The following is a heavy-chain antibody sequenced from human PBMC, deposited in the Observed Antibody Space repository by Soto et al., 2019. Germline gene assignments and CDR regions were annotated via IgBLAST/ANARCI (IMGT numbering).Heavy chain of an antibody. CDR1: GYSFTSYW. CDR2: IYPGDSDT. CDR3: AAGYSTGLDAFDI. Sequence: GESLKISCKGSGYSFTSYWIGWVRQMPGKGLEWMGIIYPGDSDTRYSPSFQGQVTISADKSIRTVYLQWRSLKASDTAIYYCAAGYSTGLDAFDIWGQGTMVTVSS. J-gene: IGHJ3*02. D-gene: IGHD2-8*02. V-gene: IGHV5-51*01.